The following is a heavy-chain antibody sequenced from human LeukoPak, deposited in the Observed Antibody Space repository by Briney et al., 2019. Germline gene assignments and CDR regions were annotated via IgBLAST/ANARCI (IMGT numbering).Heavy chain of an antibody. J-gene: IGHJ4*02. CDR3: AKDLRPWAAAVFVY. CDR1: GFTFSSYG. V-gene: IGHV3-30*18. D-gene: IGHD6-13*01. Sequence: GRSLRLSCAASGFTFSSYGIHWVRQAPGKGLEWVAVISYDGSNKYYADSVKGRFTISRDNSKNTLYLQMNSLRAEDTAVYYCAKDLRPWAAAVFVYWGQGTLVTVSS. CDR2: ISYDGSNK.